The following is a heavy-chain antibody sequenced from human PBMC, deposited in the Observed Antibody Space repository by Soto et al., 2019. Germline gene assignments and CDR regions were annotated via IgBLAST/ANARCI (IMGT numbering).Heavy chain of an antibody. Sequence: QVQLQESGPGLVKPSETLSLTCTVSGGSISSYYWSWIRQPPGKGLEWIGYIYYSGSTNYNPSLKSRVTISVDTSKNQFSLKLSSVTAADTAVYYCARVGSGSYWAFDYWGQGTLVTVSS. CDR3: ARVGSGSYWAFDY. J-gene: IGHJ4*02. V-gene: IGHV4-59*01. CDR1: GGSISSYY. CDR2: IYYSGST. D-gene: IGHD3-10*01.